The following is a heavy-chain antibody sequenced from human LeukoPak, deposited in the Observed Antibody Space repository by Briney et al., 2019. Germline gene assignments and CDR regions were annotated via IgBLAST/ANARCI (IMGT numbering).Heavy chain of an antibody. CDR3: GRDSFETDIDY. Sequence: GSLRLSCAASGFTFSTYWMSWVRQAPGKGLEWVANIKEDGSEKYYVDSLKGRFTISRDNVKNSLYLQINSLRAEDTAVYYCGRDSFETDIDYWGQGTLVTVSS. D-gene: IGHD1-14*01. CDR1: GFTFSTYW. V-gene: IGHV3-7*01. CDR2: IKEDGSEK. J-gene: IGHJ4*02.